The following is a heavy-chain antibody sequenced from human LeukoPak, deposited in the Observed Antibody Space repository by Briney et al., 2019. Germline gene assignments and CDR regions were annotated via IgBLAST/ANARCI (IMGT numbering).Heavy chain of an antibody. J-gene: IGHJ4*02. CDR2: IYYSGST. Sequence: PSETLSLTCTVSGGSISSGGYYWSWIRQHPGKGLEWIGYIYYSGSTYYNPSLKSRVTISVDTSKNQFSLKLSSVTAADTAVYYCARDHDSNLDYLGQGTLVTVSS. V-gene: IGHV4-31*03. CDR3: ARDHDSNLDY. D-gene: IGHD4-11*01. CDR1: GGSISSGGYY.